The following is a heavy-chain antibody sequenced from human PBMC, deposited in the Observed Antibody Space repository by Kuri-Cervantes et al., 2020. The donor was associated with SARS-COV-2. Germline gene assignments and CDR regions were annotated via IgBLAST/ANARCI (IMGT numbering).Heavy chain of an antibody. J-gene: IGHJ4*02. D-gene: IGHD3-3*01. Sequence: GESLKISCAASGFIFSNYWMSWVRQAPGKGLEWVANIKQDGSEEYYVDSVKGRFTISRDNAKNSLYLQMNSLRAEDTAVYYCARNDFWSGYYFDYWGQGTLVTVSS. V-gene: IGHV3-7*01. CDR2: IKQDGSEE. CDR3: ARNDFWSGYYFDY. CDR1: GFIFSNYW.